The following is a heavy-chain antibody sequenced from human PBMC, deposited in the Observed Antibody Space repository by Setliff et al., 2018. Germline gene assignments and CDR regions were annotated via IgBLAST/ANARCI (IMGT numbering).Heavy chain of an antibody. D-gene: IGHD5-12*01. Sequence: PSETLSLTCTVSGGSISSGGYYWSWIRQHPGKGLEWIGYIYYSGSTYYNPSLKSRVTISVDTSKNQFSLKLSSVTAADTAVYYCAAVVATSLNYVDNWGQGTLVTVSS. CDR3: AAVVATSLNYVDN. CDR1: GGSISSGGYY. V-gene: IGHV4-31*03. J-gene: IGHJ4*02. CDR2: IYYSGST.